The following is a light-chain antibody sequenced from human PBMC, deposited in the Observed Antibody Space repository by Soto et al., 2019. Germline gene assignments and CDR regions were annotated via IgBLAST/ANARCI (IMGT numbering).Light chain of an antibody. V-gene: IGLV2-23*02. CDR1: SSDVGLYNL. Sequence: QSALTQPASVSGSPGQSITISCTGTSSDVGLYNLVSWYQQLPGKAPKLIIYEVNERPSGFSDRFSGSKSGNTASLTISGLQDEVEADYYCCSYVGSSIVMFGGGTKLTVL. CDR2: EVN. J-gene: IGLJ3*02. CDR3: CSYVGSSIVM.